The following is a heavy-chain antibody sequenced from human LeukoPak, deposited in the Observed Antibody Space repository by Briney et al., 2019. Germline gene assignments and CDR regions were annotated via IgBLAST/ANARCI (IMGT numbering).Heavy chain of an antibody. Sequence: PGGSLRLSCAASGFTLSSYAMSWVSQAPGKGLEWVSAISGSGGSTYYADSVKGRFTISRDNSKDTLYLQMNSLRAEDTAVYYCAKHGTYCGGDCYPNWYFDLWGRGTLVTVSS. CDR3: AKHGTYCGGDCYPNWYFDL. CDR2: ISGSGGST. D-gene: IGHD2-21*02. J-gene: IGHJ2*01. CDR1: GFTLSSYA. V-gene: IGHV3-23*01.